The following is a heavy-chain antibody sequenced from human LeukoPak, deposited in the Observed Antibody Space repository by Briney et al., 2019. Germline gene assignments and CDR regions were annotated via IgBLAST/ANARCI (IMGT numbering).Heavy chain of an antibody. V-gene: IGHV1-46*01. CDR1: GYTFTSYY. J-gene: IGHJ4*02. CDR2: INPSGGST. CDR3: ARAQLQLSLTQHYFDY. Sequence: ASVKVSCKASGYTFTSYYMHWVRQAPGQGLEWMGIINPSGGSTSYAQKLQGRVTMTTDTSTSTAYMELRSLRSEDTAVFYCARAQLQLSLTQHYFDYWGQGTLVTVSS. D-gene: IGHD1-1*01.